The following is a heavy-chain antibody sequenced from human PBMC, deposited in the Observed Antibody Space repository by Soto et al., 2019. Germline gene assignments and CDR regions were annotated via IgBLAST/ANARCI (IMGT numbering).Heavy chain of an antibody. Sequence: QVQLVQSGAEVKKPGSSVKVSCKASGGTFSSYTISWVRQAPGQGLEWMGRIIPILGIANYAQKFQGRVTITADKSPSTAYMELSSLRSEDTAVYYCARDIGYSGYGGLNYWGQGTLVTVSS. D-gene: IGHD5-12*01. V-gene: IGHV1-69*08. CDR2: IIPILGIA. CDR1: GGTFSSYT. CDR3: ARDIGYSGYGGLNY. J-gene: IGHJ4*02.